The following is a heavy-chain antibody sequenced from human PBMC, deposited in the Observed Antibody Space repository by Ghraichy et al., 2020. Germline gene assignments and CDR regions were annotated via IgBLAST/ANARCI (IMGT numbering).Heavy chain of an antibody. CDR1: GFMFSAYW. D-gene: IGHD3-10*01. V-gene: IGHV3-7*01. Sequence: GESLNISCTASGFMFSAYWMSWVRQAPGKGLEWVANIKEDGSEKNYVDSVKGRFTISRDNAKKSLYLQMDSLRGDDTAVYYCASEYGRGLDVWGQGTTVTVSS. CDR3: ASEYGRGLDV. CDR2: IKEDGSEK. J-gene: IGHJ6*02.